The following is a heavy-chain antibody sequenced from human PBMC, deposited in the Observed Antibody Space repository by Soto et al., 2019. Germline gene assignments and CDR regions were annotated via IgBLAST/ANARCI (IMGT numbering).Heavy chain of an antibody. Sequence: QVQLVQSGAEVKKPGASVKVSCKTSGYTFTSYDINWVRQATGKGLEWMGWMHPNSGTTAYAQKFQGRVTMTRHTSISTAYMELSSLRAEATALYYCARERASGAFDIWGQGTMVTVSS. CDR2: MHPNSGTT. CDR3: ARERASGAFDI. D-gene: IGHD1-26*01. V-gene: IGHV1-8*01. J-gene: IGHJ3*02. CDR1: GYTFTSYD.